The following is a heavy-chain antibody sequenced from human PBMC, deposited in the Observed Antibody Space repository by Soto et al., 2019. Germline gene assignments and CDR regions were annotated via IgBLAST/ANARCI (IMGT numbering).Heavy chain of an antibody. CDR1: GGSISSSSYY. Sequence: QLQLQESGPGLVKPSETLSLTFTVSGGSISSSSYYWGWIRQPPGKGLEWIGSIYYSGSTYYNPSLKSRVTISVDTSKNQFSLKLSSVTAADTAVYYCARRGGYPTIDYWGQGTLVTVSS. D-gene: IGHD1-26*01. CDR2: IYYSGST. J-gene: IGHJ4*02. CDR3: ARRGGYPTIDY. V-gene: IGHV4-39*01.